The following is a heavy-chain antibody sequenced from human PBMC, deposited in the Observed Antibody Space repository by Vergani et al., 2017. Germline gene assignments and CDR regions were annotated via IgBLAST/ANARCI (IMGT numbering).Heavy chain of an antibody. J-gene: IGHJ5*02. Sequence: QVQLVESGGGVVQPGRSLRLSCAASGFTFSTYGMHWVRQAPGKGLEWVAVIWYDGSKKYYGDSVKGRFTISRDNSKNTLYLQMNSLSAEDTAVYYCARDGDFWSAYFSSTNWFGPWGQGTLVTGSS. V-gene: IGHV3-33*01. CDR1: GFTFSTYG. CDR2: IWYDGSKK. D-gene: IGHD3-3*01. CDR3: ARDGDFWSAYFSSTNWFGP.